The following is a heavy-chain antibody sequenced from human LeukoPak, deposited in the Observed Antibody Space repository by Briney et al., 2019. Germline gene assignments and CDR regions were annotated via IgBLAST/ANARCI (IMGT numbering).Heavy chain of an antibody. CDR2: IIPVHGKP. Sequence: ASVKVSCKASGGTFSSYAINWVRQAPGQGLEWMGKIIPVHGKPNYAQQFQGRVTITADKSTSTAYMELSSLRSEDTAVYYCARDNPTPRAFDIWGQGTMVTVSS. CDR3: ARDNPTPRAFDI. D-gene: IGHD1-14*01. V-gene: IGHV1-69*04. J-gene: IGHJ3*02. CDR1: GGTFSSYA.